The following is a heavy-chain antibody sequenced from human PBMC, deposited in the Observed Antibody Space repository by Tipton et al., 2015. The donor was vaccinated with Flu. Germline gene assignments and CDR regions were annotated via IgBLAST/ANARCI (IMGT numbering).Heavy chain of an antibody. CDR2: IRSKTYNYAT. Sequence: SLRLSCTASGFTFNGSAIHWVRQASGKGLEWIGRIRSKTYNYATAYGPSLSGRFTVSRDDSKNTAFLQMDSLKSEDTAVYFCRAFGAYGDYRGGTTSYFDSWGQGTLVTVSS. D-gene: IGHD4-17*01. J-gene: IGHJ4*02. V-gene: IGHV3-73*01. CDR3: RAFGAYGDYRGGTTSYFDS. CDR1: GFTFNGSA.